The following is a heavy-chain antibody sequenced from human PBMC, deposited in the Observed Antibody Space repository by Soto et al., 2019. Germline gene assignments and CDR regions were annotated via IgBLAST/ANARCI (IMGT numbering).Heavy chain of an antibody. D-gene: IGHD6-19*01. CDR3: ANQIAVADYFDY. CDR1: GGSIISYY. J-gene: IGHJ4*02. Sequence: SETLSLTCTVSGGSIISYYWSWIRQPAGKGLEWIGRIYTSGSTNYNPSLKSRVTMSVDTSKNQFSLKLSSVTAADTAVYYCANQIAVADYFDYWGQGTLVTVSS. CDR2: IYTSGST. V-gene: IGHV4-4*07.